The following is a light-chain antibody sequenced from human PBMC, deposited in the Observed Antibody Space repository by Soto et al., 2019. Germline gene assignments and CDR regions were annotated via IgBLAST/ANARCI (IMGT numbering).Light chain of an antibody. J-gene: IGLJ2*01. CDR2: DNS. CDR3: GTWDSSLSAVV. CDR1: RSNVGNNY. Sequence: SVLTQPPSMSAAPGQKVTISCSGNRSNVGNNYVSWYQQLPGTAPKLLIYDNSERPSGIPDRFFGSKSGASAILGIIGLQTGDEADYYCGTWDSSLSAVVFGGGTKLTVL. V-gene: IGLV1-51*01.